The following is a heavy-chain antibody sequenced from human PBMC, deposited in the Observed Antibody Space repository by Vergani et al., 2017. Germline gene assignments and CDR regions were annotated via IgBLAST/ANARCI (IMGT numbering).Heavy chain of an antibody. CDR2: IKNKASGGTT. Sequence: EVQLVESGGGLVKPGGSLRLSCATSGFTFSNAWMNWVRQAPGKGLEWVGRIKNKASGGTTDYAAPVKGRFTISRDDSKNTLFLQMNSLKTEDTAMYYCTGTRTGVKEDYWGQGILVTVSS. CDR3: TGTRTGVKEDY. CDR1: GFTFSNAW. D-gene: IGHD2-8*01. J-gene: IGHJ4*02. V-gene: IGHV3-15*01.